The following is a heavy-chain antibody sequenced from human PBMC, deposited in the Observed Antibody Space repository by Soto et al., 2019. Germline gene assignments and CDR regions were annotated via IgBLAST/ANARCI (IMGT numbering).Heavy chain of an antibody. Sequence: EVQLVESGGGLVQPGGSLRVSCAASGLTVSNNSMNWFRQAPGKGLEWVSITFSGGSTYYADSVKGRFTISRDNSKNTLHLQMNSLTAEDTAVYYCARAGVYSSANMDVWGKGATVTVSS. CDR2: TFSGGST. CDR3: ARAGVYSSANMDV. CDR1: GLTVSNNS. D-gene: IGHD6-25*01. J-gene: IGHJ6*03. V-gene: IGHV3-66*01.